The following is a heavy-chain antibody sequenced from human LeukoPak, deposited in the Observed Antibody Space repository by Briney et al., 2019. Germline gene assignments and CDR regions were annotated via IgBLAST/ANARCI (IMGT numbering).Heavy chain of an antibody. Sequence: PGGSLRLSCAASGFTFSSYWMSWVRQAPGKGLEWVANIKQGGSEKYYVDSVKGRFTISRDNAKNSLYLQMNSLRAEDTAVYYCARARGDDSSGYHAWGAFDIWGQGTMVTVSS. CDR2: IKQGGSEK. V-gene: IGHV3-7*01. CDR1: GFTFSSYW. J-gene: IGHJ3*02. CDR3: ARARGDDSSGYHAWGAFDI. D-gene: IGHD3-22*01.